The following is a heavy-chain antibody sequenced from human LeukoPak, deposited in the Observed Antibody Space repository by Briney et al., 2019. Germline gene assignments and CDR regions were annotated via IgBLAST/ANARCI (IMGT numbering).Heavy chain of an antibody. CDR2: ISPGGTSA. J-gene: IGHJ4*02. D-gene: IGHD3-22*01. CDR3: ARASFSDYYDRSGHYDY. CDR1: GYTFMNYY. Sequence: ASVKVSCKASGYTFMNYYFHWVRQAPGKGLEWLGIISPGGTSATYAQEFRGRATMTTDTSTSTVYMELRSLRSDDTAVYYCARASFSDYYDRSGHYDYWGQGTLITVSS. V-gene: IGHV1-46*01.